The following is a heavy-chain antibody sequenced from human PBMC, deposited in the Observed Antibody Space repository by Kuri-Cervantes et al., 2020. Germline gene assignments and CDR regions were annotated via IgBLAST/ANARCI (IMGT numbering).Heavy chain of an antibody. CDR3: ARDPLNYASYYDY. J-gene: IGHJ4*02. Sequence: ASVKVSCKASGYTFTGYYMHWVRQAPGQGLEWMGWINPNSGGTNYAQKFQGRVTMTRDTSISTAYMELSRLRSDDTAVYYCARDPLNYASYYDYWGQGTLVTVSS. CDR1: GYTFTGYY. V-gene: IGHV1-2*02. D-gene: IGHD1-7*01. CDR2: INPNSGGT.